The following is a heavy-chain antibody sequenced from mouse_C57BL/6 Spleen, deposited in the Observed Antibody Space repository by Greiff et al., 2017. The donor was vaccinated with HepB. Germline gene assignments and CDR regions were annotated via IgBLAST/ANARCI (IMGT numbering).Heavy chain of an antibody. J-gene: IGHJ3*01. CDR1: GYTFTDYE. V-gene: IGHV1-15*01. Sequence: VQVVESGAELVRPGASVTLSCKASGYTFTDYEMHWVKQTPVHGLEWIGAIDPETGGTAYNQKFKGKAILTADKSSSTAYMELRSLTSEDSAVYYCTRLGYYGTPWFAYWGQGTLVTVSA. D-gene: IGHD1-1*01. CDR2: IDPETGGT. CDR3: TRLGYYGTPWFAY.